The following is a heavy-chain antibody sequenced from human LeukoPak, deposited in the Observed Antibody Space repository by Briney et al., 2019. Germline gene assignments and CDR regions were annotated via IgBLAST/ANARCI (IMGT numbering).Heavy chain of an antibody. Sequence: GGSLRLSCATSGFTFSDYYMSWIRQAPGKGLEWVSSISSSSSYIYYADSVKGRFTISRDNAKNSLYLQMNSLRAEDPAVYYCARSETYYYGSGRQHYYYYMDVWGKGTTVTVSS. CDR2: ISSSSSYI. CDR1: GFTFSDYY. CDR3: ARSETYYYGSGRQHYYYYMDV. J-gene: IGHJ6*03. D-gene: IGHD3-10*01. V-gene: IGHV3-11*06.